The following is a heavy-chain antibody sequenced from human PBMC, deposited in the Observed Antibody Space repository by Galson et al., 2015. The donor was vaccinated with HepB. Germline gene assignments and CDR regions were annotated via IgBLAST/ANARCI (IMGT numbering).Heavy chain of an antibody. J-gene: IGHJ6*02. V-gene: IGHV1-2*02. D-gene: IGHD3-22*01. CDR3: ARLRHSSGQYVGVGYGMEI. Sequence: SVKVSCKASGYTLTGYHIHWVRQAPGRGLEWMGWINPNSDDTNYAQKFRGRVAMTRDTSINTAYMELNSLRSDDTAVYYCARLRHSSGQYVGVGYGMEIWGQGTTVTVSS. CDR2: INPNSDDT. CDR1: GYTLTGYH.